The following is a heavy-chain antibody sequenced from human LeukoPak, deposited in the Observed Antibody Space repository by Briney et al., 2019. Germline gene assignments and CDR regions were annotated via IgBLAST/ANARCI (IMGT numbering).Heavy chain of an antibody. J-gene: IGHJ3*01. Sequence: SQTLSLTCSVSGASISSGDYYWSWIRQPPGKGLEWIGYIYDGGNTYYNPSLKSRATISVDTSKNQFSLRLRSVTAADTAVYYCVKQWLRNAFDLWGQGTMVTVSS. CDR2: IYDGGNT. V-gene: IGHV4-30-4*01. CDR3: VKQWLRNAFDL. D-gene: IGHD3-22*01. CDR1: GASISSGDYY.